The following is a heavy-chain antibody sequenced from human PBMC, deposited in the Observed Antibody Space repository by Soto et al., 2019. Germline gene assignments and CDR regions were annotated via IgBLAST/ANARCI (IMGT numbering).Heavy chain of an antibody. CDR3: ASTKKWLAFDY. V-gene: IGHV4-59*01. CDR2: FYNSGNT. CDR1: GDSISYYY. D-gene: IGHD6-19*01. Sequence: PSESLSLTCTVSGDSISYYYWTWIRQPPGKGLEWIGCFYNSGNTNYNPSLKSRVTISVDTSNNQFSLRVNSVTAADTAVYYCASTKKWLAFDYWGQGALVIVSS. J-gene: IGHJ4*02.